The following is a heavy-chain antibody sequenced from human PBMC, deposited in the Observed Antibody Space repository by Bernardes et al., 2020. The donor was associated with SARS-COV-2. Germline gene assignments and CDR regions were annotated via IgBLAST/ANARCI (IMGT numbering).Heavy chain of an antibody. V-gene: IGHV3-7*01. CDR2: LNQDGSEK. CDR3: ARVRCPSSGDSCYFDY. J-gene: IGHJ4*02. D-gene: IGHD2-15*01. Sequence: SCAASGFTFRLSWMSWVRQVPGSGLAWVANLNQDGSEKYYVDSVRCRFTISRDNTKNSLSLQMNSLRAEDTAVYYCARVRCPSSGDSCYFDYWGQGTLVTVSS. CDR1: GFTFRLSW.